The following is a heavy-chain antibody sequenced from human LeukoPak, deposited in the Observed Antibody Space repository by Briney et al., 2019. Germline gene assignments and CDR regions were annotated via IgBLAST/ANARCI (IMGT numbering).Heavy chain of an antibody. V-gene: IGHV3-30*03. CDR2: ISYDGSNK. J-gene: IGHJ4*02. D-gene: IGHD3-22*01. Sequence: GGSLRLSCAASGFTFSSYGMHWVRQAPGKGLEWVAVISYDGSNKYYADSVKGRFTISRDNSKNTLYLQMNSLRAEDTAVYYCARSSGYFVRYFDYWGQGTLVTVSS. CDR3: ARSSGYFVRYFDY. CDR1: GFTFSSYG.